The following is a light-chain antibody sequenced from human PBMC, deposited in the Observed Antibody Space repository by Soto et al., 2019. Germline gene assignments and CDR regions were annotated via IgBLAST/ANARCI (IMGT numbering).Light chain of an antibody. Sequence: LTQSPGTLSLSPGERATLSCRASQRVTSNYLVWYQQKPGRAPELLIYAASTLQSGVPSRFSGSGSGTEFTLTISSLQPEDFATYYCQQLSYYPRTFGQGTKLEIK. V-gene: IGKV1-9*01. CDR3: QQLSYYPRT. J-gene: IGKJ2*01. CDR1: QRVTSNY. CDR2: AAS.